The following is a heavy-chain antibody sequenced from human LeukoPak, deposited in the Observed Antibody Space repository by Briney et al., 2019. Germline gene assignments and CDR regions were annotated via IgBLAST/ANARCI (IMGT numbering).Heavy chain of an antibody. CDR3: ARQKNDFWSGYLYPNPIDY. V-gene: IGHV4-39*01. D-gene: IGHD3-3*01. CDR1: GGSISSSSYY. CDR2: IYYSGST. J-gene: IGHJ4*02. Sequence: SVTLSLTCTVSGGSISSSSYYWGWIRQPPGKGLEWIGSIYYSGSTYYNPSLKSRVSISVDTSKNQFSLKLSSVTAAGTAVYYCARQKNDFWSGYLYPNPIDYWGQGTLVTVSS.